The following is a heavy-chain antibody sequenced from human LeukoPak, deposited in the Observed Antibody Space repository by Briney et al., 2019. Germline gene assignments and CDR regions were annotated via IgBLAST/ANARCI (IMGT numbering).Heavy chain of an antibody. CDR1: GYTFTGYY. Sequence: ASVKVSCKASGYTFTGYYMHWVRQAPGQGLEWMGWINPNSGGTNYAQKFQGRVTTTRDTSISTAYMELSRLRSDDTAVYYCARYQYARLRRVFDPWGQGTLVTVSS. J-gene: IGHJ5*02. V-gene: IGHV1-2*02. CDR3: ARYQYARLRRVFDP. D-gene: IGHD2-2*01. CDR2: INPNSGGT.